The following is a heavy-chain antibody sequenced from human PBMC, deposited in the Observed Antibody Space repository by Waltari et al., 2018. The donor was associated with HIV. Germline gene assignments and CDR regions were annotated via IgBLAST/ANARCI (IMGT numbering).Heavy chain of an antibody. CDR1: GFTFSTDS. V-gene: IGHV3-48*04. Sequence: EVQLVESGGGLVQPGGSLRLSCAASGFTFSTDSMNWVRQAPGKGLEWVSYISSSSTTIYYADSVKGRFTISRDNAKNLLYLQMNSLRAEDTAVYYCARDKAVIQPDAFDIWGQGTMVTVSS. CDR3: ARDKAVIQPDAFDI. CDR2: ISSSSTTI. J-gene: IGHJ3*02. D-gene: IGHD2-21*01.